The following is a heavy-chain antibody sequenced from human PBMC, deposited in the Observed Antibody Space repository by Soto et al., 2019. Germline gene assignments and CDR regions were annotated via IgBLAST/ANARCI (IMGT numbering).Heavy chain of an antibody. V-gene: IGHV3-48*02. D-gene: IGHD6-19*01. CDR1: GFTFSSYS. CDR3: ARGPNTAVAGRFDY. J-gene: IGHJ4*02. Sequence: PAGSLRLSCAASGFTFSSYSMNWVRQAPGKGLECVSYITGGSTIYYADSVKGRFTVSRDNAENSLYLQMNSLRDEDTAVYYCARGPNTAVAGRFDYWGQGTLVTVSS. CDR2: ITGGSTI.